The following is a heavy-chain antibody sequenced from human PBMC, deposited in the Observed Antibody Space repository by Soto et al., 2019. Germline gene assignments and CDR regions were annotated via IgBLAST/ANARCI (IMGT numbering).Heavy chain of an antibody. CDR2: LSGSGTST. Sequence: PGGSRRLSCAASGLTFSSYSMNWVRQAPGKGLEWVSGLSGSGTSTYYADSVKGRFTISRDNSRDTLFLQMNSLTADDTAVYYCAKATTNGGWFNPIDSRGQGALVTVSS. D-gene: IGHD6-19*01. CDR1: GLTFSSYS. J-gene: IGHJ4*02. V-gene: IGHV3-23*01. CDR3: AKATTNGGWFNPIDS.